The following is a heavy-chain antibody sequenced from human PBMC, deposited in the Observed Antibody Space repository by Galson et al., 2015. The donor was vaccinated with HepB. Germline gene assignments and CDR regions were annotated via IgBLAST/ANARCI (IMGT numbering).Heavy chain of an antibody. D-gene: IGHD6-19*01. J-gene: IGHJ1*01. CDR1: GFTFSSYA. CDR3: ATSSGASGWYSYFQH. V-gene: IGHV3-23*01. Sequence: SLRLSCAASGFTFSSYAIMWVRQAPGKGLEWVSGMSDNGDNTFYADSVEGRFTISRDISKNTGYLQTTSLRVEDTAVHYWATSSGASGWYSYFQHWGQGTLVTVSS. CDR2: MSDNGDNT.